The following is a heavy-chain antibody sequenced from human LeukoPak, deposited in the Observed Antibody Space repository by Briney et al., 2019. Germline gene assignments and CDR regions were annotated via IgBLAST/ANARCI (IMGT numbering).Heavy chain of an antibody. CDR3: ARVVRDGYNRIDY. J-gene: IGHJ4*02. Sequence: SXDNAKNSLYLQMNSLRAEDTAVYYCARVVRDGYNRIDYWGQGTLVTVSS. D-gene: IGHD5-24*01. V-gene: IGHV3-48*03.